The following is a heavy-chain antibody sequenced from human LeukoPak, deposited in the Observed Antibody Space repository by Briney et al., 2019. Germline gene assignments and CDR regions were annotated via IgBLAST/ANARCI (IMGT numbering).Heavy chain of an antibody. Sequence: GGSLRLSCAASGFTFTSYAMTWVRQAPGKGLEWVSAISGSGGSANYADSVKGRFPISRDNSKNTLYLQMNSLRAEDTAVYYRAKARRLWFGELLMGQDFDYWGQGTLVTVSS. J-gene: IGHJ4*02. CDR2: ISGSGGSA. D-gene: IGHD3-10*01. CDR3: AKARRLWFGELLMGQDFDY. CDR1: GFTFTSYA. V-gene: IGHV3-23*01.